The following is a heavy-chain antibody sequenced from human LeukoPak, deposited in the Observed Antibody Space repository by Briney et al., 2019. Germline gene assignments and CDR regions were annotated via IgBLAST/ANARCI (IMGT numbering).Heavy chain of an antibody. CDR2: IYHSGST. CDR3: ARDGYYYDSSGYHRTDAFDI. Sequence: SETLSLTCTVSGYSISSGYYWGWIRQPPGKGLEWIGRIYHSGSTYYNPSLKSRVTISVDTSKNQFSLKLSSVTAADTAVYYCARDGYYYDSSGYHRTDAFDIWGQGTMVTVSS. V-gene: IGHV4-38-2*02. J-gene: IGHJ3*02. D-gene: IGHD3-22*01. CDR1: GYSISSGYY.